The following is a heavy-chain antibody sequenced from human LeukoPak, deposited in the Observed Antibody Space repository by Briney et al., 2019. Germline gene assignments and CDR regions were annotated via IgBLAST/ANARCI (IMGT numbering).Heavy chain of an antibody. V-gene: IGHV3-7*01. CDR1: GFTFSNYW. J-gene: IGHJ4*02. D-gene: IGHD5-24*01. Sequence: SASGFTFSNYWMNWVRQAPGKGLECLANIKEDGSETYYADSVKGRFTISRDNPKNLLFLQINSLRVEDTAVYYCARETPRRGETRDGYRWGQGTVVTVSS. CDR3: ARETPRRGETRDGYR. CDR2: IKEDGSET.